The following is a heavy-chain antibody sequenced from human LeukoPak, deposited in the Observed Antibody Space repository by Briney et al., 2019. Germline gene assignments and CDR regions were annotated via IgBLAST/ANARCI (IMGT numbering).Heavy chain of an antibody. CDR3: AKADDFWSGPEYYFDY. J-gene: IGHJ4*02. V-gene: IGHV3-30-3*01. CDR1: GFTFSSYA. CDR2: ISYDGSNK. Sequence: SGGSLRLSCAASGFTFSSYAMHWVRQAPGKGLEWVAVISYDGSNKYYADSVKGRFTISRDNSKNTLYLQMNSLRAEDTAVYYCAKADDFWSGPEYYFDYWGQGTLVTVSS. D-gene: IGHD3-3*01.